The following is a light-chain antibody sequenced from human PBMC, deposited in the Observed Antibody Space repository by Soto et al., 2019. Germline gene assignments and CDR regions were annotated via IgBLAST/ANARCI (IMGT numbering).Light chain of an antibody. V-gene: IGLV2-14*01. Sequence: QSALTQPASVSGSPGQSITISCTGTSNDVGGFNFVSWFQRHPGKAPKLIIYEVTHRPSGISSRFSGSKSGNTASLTISGLQAEDEADYFCSSYISITTLFVFGTGTNVTVL. CDR2: EVT. CDR1: SNDVGGFNF. CDR3: SSYISITTLFV. J-gene: IGLJ1*01.